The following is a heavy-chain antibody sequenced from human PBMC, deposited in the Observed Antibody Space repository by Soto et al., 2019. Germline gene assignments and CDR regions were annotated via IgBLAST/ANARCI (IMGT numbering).Heavy chain of an antibody. V-gene: IGHV3-30-3*01. Sequence: QVQLVESGGGVVQPGRSLRLSCAASGFTFSSYAMHWVRQAPGKGLEWVAVISYDGSNKYYADSVKGRSTISRDNSKNTLYLQMNSLRAEDTAVYYCARSVSAPYYYGMDVWGQGTTVTVSS. CDR2: ISYDGSNK. J-gene: IGHJ6*02. CDR1: GFTFSSYA. CDR3: ARSVSAPYYYGMDV. D-gene: IGHD2-2*01.